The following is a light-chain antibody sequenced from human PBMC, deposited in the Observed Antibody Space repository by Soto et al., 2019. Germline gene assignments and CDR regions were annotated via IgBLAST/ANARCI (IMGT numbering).Light chain of an antibody. V-gene: IGKV3-15*01. CDR3: QQYNHWPPLT. CDR1: QSVSSSY. Sequence: EIVLTQSPGSLSLSPGERATLSCRASQSVSSSYLAWYQQQPGQAPRLLIYGASTRATGIPVRFSGSGSGTEFTLTISSLNSEDSAVYYCQQYNHWPPLTFGQGTRLEIK. CDR2: GAS. J-gene: IGKJ5*01.